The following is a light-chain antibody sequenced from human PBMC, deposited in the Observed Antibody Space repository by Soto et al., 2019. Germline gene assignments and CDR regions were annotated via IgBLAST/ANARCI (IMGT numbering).Light chain of an antibody. CDR2: GTS. CDR1: QSVSSSY. CDR3: QQYGNSRWT. Sequence: EIVLTQSPTTLSSSPGERATLTCRASQSVSSSYLAWYQQPPGQAPRLLIYGTSNRATGIPDRFSGSGSGTDFTLTISRLEPEDFAVYYCQQYGNSRWTFGQGTKVEIK. V-gene: IGKV3-20*01. J-gene: IGKJ1*01.